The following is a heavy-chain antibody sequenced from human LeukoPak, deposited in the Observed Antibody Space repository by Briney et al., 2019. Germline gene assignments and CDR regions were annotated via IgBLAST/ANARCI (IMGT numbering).Heavy chain of an antibody. Sequence: AASVEVSCEASGYTFTGYYMHWVRQAPGQGLEWMGWINPNSGGTNYAQKFQGRVTMTRDTSISTAYMELSRLRSDDTAVYYCASLLWFGESDFDYWGQGTLVTVSS. CDR1: GYTFTGYY. J-gene: IGHJ4*02. V-gene: IGHV1-2*02. CDR2: INPNSGGT. D-gene: IGHD3-10*01. CDR3: ASLLWFGESDFDY.